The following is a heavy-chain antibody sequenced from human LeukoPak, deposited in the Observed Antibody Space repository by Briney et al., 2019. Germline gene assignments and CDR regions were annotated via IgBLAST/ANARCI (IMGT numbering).Heavy chain of an antibody. Sequence: GGSLRLSCAASGFTFSSYAMSWVRQAPGKGLKWVSAISGSGGSTYYADSVKGRFTISRDNSKNTLYLQMNSLRAEDTAVYYCAKVYGSGWYTSDYWGQGTLVTVSS. CDR1: GFTFSSYA. CDR2: ISGSGGST. D-gene: IGHD6-19*01. J-gene: IGHJ4*02. V-gene: IGHV3-23*01. CDR3: AKVYGSGWYTSDY.